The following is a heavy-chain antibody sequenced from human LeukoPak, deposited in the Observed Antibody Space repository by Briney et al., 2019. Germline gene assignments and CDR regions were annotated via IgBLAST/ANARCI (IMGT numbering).Heavy chain of an antibody. Sequence: SPTLSLTCAISGDSVSINSAAWNWIRQSPSRGLEWLGRTYYRSKWYNDYAVSVKSRITINPDTSKNQFSLQLNSVTPEDTAVYYCARGLCSGGSCYSTGHWFDLWGQGTLVTVSS. V-gene: IGHV6-1*01. CDR2: TYYRSKWYN. D-gene: IGHD2-15*01. J-gene: IGHJ5*02. CDR1: GDSVSINSAA. CDR3: ARGLCSGGSCYSTGHWFDL.